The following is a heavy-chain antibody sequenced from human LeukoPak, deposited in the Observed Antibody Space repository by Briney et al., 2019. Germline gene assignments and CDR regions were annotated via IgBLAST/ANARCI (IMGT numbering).Heavy chain of an antibody. V-gene: IGHV3-30*04. CDR1: GFTFSSLA. Sequence: GGSLRLSCAASGFTFSSLAMHWVRQAPGKGLEWVAVISSDVSRQYYADSVKGRFTLSRDNSKSTLYLQMYSLRDEDTAVYYCARKKPGLATTGTARDFFDPWGQGTLVTVSS. J-gene: IGHJ5*02. CDR3: ARKKPGLATTGTARDFFDP. D-gene: IGHD6-13*01. CDR2: ISSDVSRQ.